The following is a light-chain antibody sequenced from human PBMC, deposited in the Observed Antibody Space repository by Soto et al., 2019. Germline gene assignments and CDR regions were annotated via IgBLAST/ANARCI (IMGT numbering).Light chain of an antibody. J-gene: IGKJ1*01. Sequence: AIRMTQSPSSLSASTGDRVTITCRASQGISSYLAWYQQKPGKAPKLLIYAASTLQSGVPSRFNGSGSGTDFTLTISCLQSEDFATYYRQQYYSYPRTFGQRTKVEIK. CDR1: QGISSY. CDR3: QQYYSYPRT. CDR2: AAS. V-gene: IGKV1-8*01.